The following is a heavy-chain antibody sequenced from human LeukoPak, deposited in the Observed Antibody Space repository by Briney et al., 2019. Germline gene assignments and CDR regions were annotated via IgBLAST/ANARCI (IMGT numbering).Heavy chain of an antibody. CDR3: ARGYDYGDYVGDFDY. D-gene: IGHD4-17*01. V-gene: IGHV1-18*01. Sequence: ASVKVSCKASGYTFTSYPISWVRQAPGQGLEWMGWITTYNGNTNYAQKLQGRVTMTTDTSTSTAYMDLRGLRSADTAVYYCARGYDYGDYVGDFDYWGQGTLVTVSS. CDR2: ITTYNGNT. J-gene: IGHJ4*02. CDR1: GYTFTSYP.